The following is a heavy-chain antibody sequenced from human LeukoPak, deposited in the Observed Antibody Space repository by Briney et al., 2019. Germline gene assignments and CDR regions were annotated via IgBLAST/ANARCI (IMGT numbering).Heavy chain of an antibody. Sequence: PGGSLRLSCAASGFTVSTNYMSWVRQAPGKGLEWVSLIYSGGGTYYADSVKGRFTISRDNSKNTLYLQMNSLRAEDTAVYYCAKEPPYYDILTGYFDYWGQGTLVTVSS. D-gene: IGHD3-9*01. V-gene: IGHV3-53*05. CDR3: AKEPPYYDILTGYFDY. J-gene: IGHJ4*02. CDR1: GFTVSTNY. CDR2: IYSGGGT.